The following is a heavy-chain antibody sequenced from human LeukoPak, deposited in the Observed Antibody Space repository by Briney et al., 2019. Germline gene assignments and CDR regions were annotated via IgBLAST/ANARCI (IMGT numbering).Heavy chain of an antibody. CDR3: AREASRAGTYYFDY. CDR1: GGSISSYY. CDR2: IYYSGST. V-gene: IGHV4-59*01. J-gene: IGHJ4*02. D-gene: IGHD3-10*01. Sequence: SETLSLTCTVSGGSISSYYWSWIRQPPGKGLEWIGYIYYSGSTNYNPSLKSRVTISVDTSKNQFSLKLRSVTAADTAVCFCAREASRAGTYYFDYWGQGTLLTVSS.